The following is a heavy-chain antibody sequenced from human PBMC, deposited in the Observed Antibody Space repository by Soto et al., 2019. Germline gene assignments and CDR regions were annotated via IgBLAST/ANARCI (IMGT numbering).Heavy chain of an antibody. J-gene: IGHJ1*01. CDR3: TRTLTPNPAEYFQH. CDR2: INPSGGTT. V-gene: IGHV1-46*03. Sequence: ASVKVSCKASGYTFTRYYMHWVRQAPGQGLEWMGMINPSGGTTSYAQNFQGRVTMTRDTSTSTVYMELSSLRSEDTAVYYCTRTLTPNPAEYFQHWGRGTLVTVSS. CDR1: GYTFTRYY.